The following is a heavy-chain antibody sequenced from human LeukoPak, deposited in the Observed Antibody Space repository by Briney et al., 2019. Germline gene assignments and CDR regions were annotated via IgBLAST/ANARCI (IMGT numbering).Heavy chain of an antibody. CDR2: IYYSGST. J-gene: IGHJ5*02. Sequence: SETLSLTCTVSGGSISSYYWSWIRQPPGKGLEWIGYIYYSGSTNYNPSLKSRVTISVDTSKNQFSLKLSSVTAADTAVYYYARTVPLAAVFSWETQNWFDPWGQGTLVTVSS. CDR3: ARTVPLAAVFSWETQNWFDP. CDR1: GGSISSYY. D-gene: IGHD6-13*01. V-gene: IGHV4-59*08.